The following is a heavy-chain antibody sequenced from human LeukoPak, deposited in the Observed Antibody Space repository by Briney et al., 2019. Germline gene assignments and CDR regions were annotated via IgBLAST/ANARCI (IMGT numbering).Heavy chain of an antibody. CDR1: GGTFSNSA. J-gene: IGHJ5*01. CDR3: ARGGYCSGGSCYFYDNNWFDS. D-gene: IGHD2-15*01. V-gene: IGHV1-2*02. Sequence: ASVKVSCKASGGTFSNSAISWVRQAPGQGLEWMGWINPNSGGTNYAQKFQGRVTMTRDTSISTAYMELSRLRSDDTAVYYCARGGYCSGGSCYFYDNNWFDSWGQGTLVTVSS. CDR2: INPNSGGT.